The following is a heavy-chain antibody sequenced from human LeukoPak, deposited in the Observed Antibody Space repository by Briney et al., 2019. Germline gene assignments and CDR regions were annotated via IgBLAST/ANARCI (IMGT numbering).Heavy chain of an antibody. Sequence: ASVKVSCKASGGTFSSYAISWVRQAPGQGLEWMGRIIPILGIANYAQKFQGRVTITADKSTSTAYMELSSLRSEDTAVYYCARAANTISGSLDYWGQGTLVTVSS. D-gene: IGHD1-26*01. J-gene: IGHJ4*02. CDR2: IIPILGIA. V-gene: IGHV1-69*04. CDR1: GGTFSSYA. CDR3: ARAANTISGSLDY.